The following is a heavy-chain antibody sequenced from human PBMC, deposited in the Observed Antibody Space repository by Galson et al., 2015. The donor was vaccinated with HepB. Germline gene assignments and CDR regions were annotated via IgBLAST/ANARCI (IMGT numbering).Heavy chain of an antibody. CDR2: ISSSSSYT. J-gene: IGHJ4*02. CDR3: ARAAAPLFGGGSCIDY. D-gene: IGHD2-15*01. CDR1: GFTFSDYY. Sequence: SLRLSCAASGFTFSDYYMSWIRQAPGKGLEWVSYISSSSSYTNYADSVKGRFTISRDNAKNSLYLQMNSLRAEDTAVYYCARAAAPLFGGGSCIDYWGQGTLVTVSS. V-gene: IGHV3-11*06.